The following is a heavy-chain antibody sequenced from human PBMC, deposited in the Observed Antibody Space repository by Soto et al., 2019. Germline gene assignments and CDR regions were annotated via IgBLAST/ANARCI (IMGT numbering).Heavy chain of an antibody. J-gene: IGHJ2*01. CDR1: GGSISSGGYY. Sequence: QVQLQESGPGLVKPSQTLSLTCTVSGGSISSGGYYWSWIRQNQGKGLEWIGYIHDSGSTYSNPPLKSLVTISVDTSKNQFSLKLSSVTAADTAVYYCARSYGDFGWYFDLWGRGTLVTVSS. CDR3: ARSYGDFGWYFDL. D-gene: IGHD4-17*01. CDR2: IHDSGST. V-gene: IGHV4-31*01.